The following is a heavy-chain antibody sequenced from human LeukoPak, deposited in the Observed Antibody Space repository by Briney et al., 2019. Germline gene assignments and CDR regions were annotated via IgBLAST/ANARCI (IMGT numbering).Heavy chain of an antibody. Sequence: SETLSLTCTVSGGSISSYYWSWIRQPAGKGLEWIGRIYTSGSTNYNPSLKSRVTISVDTSKNQFSLKLSSVTAADTAVYYCAREAYCSGGTCSLNWFDPWGQGTLVTVSS. V-gene: IGHV4-4*07. J-gene: IGHJ5*02. D-gene: IGHD2-15*01. CDR1: GGSISSYY. CDR3: AREAYCSGGTCSLNWFDP. CDR2: IYTSGST.